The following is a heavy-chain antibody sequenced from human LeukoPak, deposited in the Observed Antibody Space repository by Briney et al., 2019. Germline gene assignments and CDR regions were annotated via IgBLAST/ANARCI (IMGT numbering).Heavy chain of an antibody. CDR2: FDPEDGET. D-gene: IGHD3-3*01. CDR3: ATSRYDFWSGYSVPY. Sequence: ASVKVSCKVSGYTLTELSMHWVRQAPGKGLEWMGGFDPEDGETIYAQKFRGRVTMTEDTSTDTAYMELSSLSSEDTAVYYCATSRYDFWSGYSVPYWGQGTLVTVSS. V-gene: IGHV1-24*01. CDR1: GYTLTELS. J-gene: IGHJ4*02.